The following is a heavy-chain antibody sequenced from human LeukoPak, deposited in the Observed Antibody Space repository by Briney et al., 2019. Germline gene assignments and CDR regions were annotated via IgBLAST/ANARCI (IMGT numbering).Heavy chain of an antibody. CDR2: IILIFGTA. CDR1: GGTFSSYA. CDR3: AGTYYDFWSGYYNWFDP. V-gene: IGHV1-69*01. J-gene: IGHJ5*02. Sequence: ASVKVSCKASGGTFSSYAISWVRQAPGQGLEWMGGIILIFGTANYAQKFQGRVTITADESTSTAYMELSSLRSEDTAVYYCAGTYYDFWSGYYNWFDPWGQGTLVTVSS. D-gene: IGHD3-3*01.